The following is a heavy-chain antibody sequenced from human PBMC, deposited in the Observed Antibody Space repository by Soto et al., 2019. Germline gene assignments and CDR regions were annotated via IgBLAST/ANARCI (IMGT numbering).Heavy chain of an antibody. CDR1: GGSFSGYY. J-gene: IGHJ6*02. D-gene: IGHD3-10*01. CDR3: ARGRGTMVRGVMDLYYYYGMDV. Sequence: SETLSLTCAVYGGSFSGYYLSWIRQPPGKGLEWIGEINHSGSTNYNPSLKSRVTISVDTSKNQFSLKLSSVTAADTAVYYCARGRGTMVRGVMDLYYYYGMDVWGQGTTVTVSS. CDR2: INHSGST. V-gene: IGHV4-34*01.